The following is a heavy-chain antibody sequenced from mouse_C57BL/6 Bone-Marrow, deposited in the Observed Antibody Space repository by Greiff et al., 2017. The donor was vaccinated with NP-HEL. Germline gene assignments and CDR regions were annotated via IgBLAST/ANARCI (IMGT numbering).Heavy chain of an antibody. J-gene: IGHJ3*01. V-gene: IGHV5-9-1*02. CDR1: GFTFSSYA. CDR2: ISSGGDYI. CDR3: TSSHYSNGFAY. D-gene: IGHD2-5*01. Sequence: EVQVVESLEGLVEPGGSLKLSCAASGFTFSSYAMSWVRQTPEKRLEWVAYISSGGDYIYYADTVKGRFTISRDNARNTLYLQMSSLKSEDTAMYYCTSSHYSNGFAYWGQGTLVTVSA.